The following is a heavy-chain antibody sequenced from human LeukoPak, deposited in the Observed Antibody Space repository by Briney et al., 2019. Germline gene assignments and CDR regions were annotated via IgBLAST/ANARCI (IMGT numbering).Heavy chain of an antibody. Sequence: SGTLSLNCAVYGGSFRGYYWSWIRQPPGQGLEWIGEINHSGSTNYNPSLKSRVTISVDTSKNQFSLKLSSVTAADTAVYYCARGHTTMVRGDYRPRTKIDYWGQGTLVTVSS. CDR3: ARGHTTMVRGDYRPRTKIDY. D-gene: IGHD3-10*01. CDR2: INHSGST. V-gene: IGHV4-34*01. J-gene: IGHJ4*02. CDR1: GGSFRGYY.